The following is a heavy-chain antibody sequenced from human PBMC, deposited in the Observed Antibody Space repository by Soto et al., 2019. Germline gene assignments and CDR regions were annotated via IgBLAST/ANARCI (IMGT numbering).Heavy chain of an antibody. V-gene: IGHV4-59*11. D-gene: IGHD2-2*01. CDR3: ARESSYCSSTSCYSSYYGMDV. CDR2: IYYSGST. CDR1: GGSISSHY. Sequence: SETLSLTCAVSGGSISSHYWSWIRQPPGKGLEWIGYIYYSGSTNYNPSLKSRVTISVDTSKNQFSLKLSSVTAADTAVYYCARESSYCSSTSCYSSYYGMDVWGQGTTVTVSS. J-gene: IGHJ6*02.